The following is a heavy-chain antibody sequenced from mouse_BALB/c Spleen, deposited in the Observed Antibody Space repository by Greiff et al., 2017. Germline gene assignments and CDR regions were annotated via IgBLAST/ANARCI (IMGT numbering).Heavy chain of an antibody. CDR2: ILPGSGST. CDR1: GYTFSSYW. J-gene: IGHJ4*01. CDR3: ARGHYGSSSYYAMDY. Sequence: QVQLKESGAELMKPGASVKISCKATGYTFSSYWIEWVKQRPGHGLEWIGEILPGSGSTNYNEKFKGKATFTADTSSNTAYMQLSSLTSEDSAVYYCARGHYGSSSYYAMDYWGQGTSVTVSS. V-gene: IGHV1-9*01. D-gene: IGHD1-1*01.